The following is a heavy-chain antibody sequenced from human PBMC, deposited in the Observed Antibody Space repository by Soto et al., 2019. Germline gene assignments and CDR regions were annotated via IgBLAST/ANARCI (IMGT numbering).Heavy chain of an antibody. CDR3: ASRLKFVV. D-gene: IGHD3-16*01. Sequence: GGSLRLSCAASGFTFSSYAMHWVRQAPGKGLEWVAFISYDGSKKYYGDSVKGRFTISRDNSKNTLYLHMNSLRPEDTAVYYSASRLKFVVWGQGILGNVS. CDR2: ISYDGSKK. CDR1: GFTFSSYA. J-gene: IGHJ4*02. V-gene: IGHV3-30-3*01.